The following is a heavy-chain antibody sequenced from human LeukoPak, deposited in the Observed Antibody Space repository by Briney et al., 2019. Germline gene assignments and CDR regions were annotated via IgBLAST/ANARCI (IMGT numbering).Heavy chain of an antibody. D-gene: IGHD6-13*01. CDR2: ISAYNGNT. J-gene: IGHJ4*02. Sequence: GASVKVSCKASGYTFTSYGISWVRQAPGQGLEWMGWISAYNGNTNYAQKLQGRVTMTTDTSTSTAYMELRSLRSDDTAVYYCARAHLTFGAAAGTGYFDYWGQGTLVTVSS. CDR1: GYTFTSYG. V-gene: IGHV1-18*01. CDR3: ARAHLTFGAAAGTGYFDY.